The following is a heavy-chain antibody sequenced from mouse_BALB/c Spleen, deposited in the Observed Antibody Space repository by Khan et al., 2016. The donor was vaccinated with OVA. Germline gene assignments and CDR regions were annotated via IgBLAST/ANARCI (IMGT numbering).Heavy chain of an antibody. CDR1: GYSFSTYY. CDR2: IDPFNGGA. Sequence: IQLVQSGPELMKPGASVKISCKASGYSFSTYYIHWVTRSPGKTLEWIGYIDPFNGGATYNQKFKGKATLTVDKSSITAYMHLTSLTSEDSAVYYCARHGSTSWFAYWGQETLVTVSA. J-gene: IGHJ3*01. D-gene: IGHD1-1*01. CDR3: ARHGSTSWFAY. V-gene: IGHV1S135*01.